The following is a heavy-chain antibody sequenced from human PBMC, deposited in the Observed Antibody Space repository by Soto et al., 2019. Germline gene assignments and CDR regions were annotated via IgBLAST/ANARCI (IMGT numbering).Heavy chain of an antibody. Sequence: QVQLQESGPGLVKPSETLSLTCTVSGGSVSSGSYYWSWIRQPPGKGLEWIGYIYYSGSTNYNPSLKRRVTISVDTSKNQFSLKRSSVTAADTAVYYCASPHPPHRSSWYYFDYWGQGTLVTVSS. CDR3: ASPHPPHRSSWYYFDY. V-gene: IGHV4-61*01. CDR2: IYYSGST. J-gene: IGHJ4*02. D-gene: IGHD6-13*01. CDR1: GGSVSSGSYY.